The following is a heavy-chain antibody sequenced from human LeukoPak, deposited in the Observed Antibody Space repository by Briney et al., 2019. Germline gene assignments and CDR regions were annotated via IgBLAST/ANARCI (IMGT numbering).Heavy chain of an antibody. J-gene: IGHJ5*02. CDR3: ARYSTVAYSLDP. Sequence: SGPTLVNPTQTLILTCTFSGLSLSTSGMCVSWIRQPPGKALEWLARIDWDDDKHYSTSLKTRLTISKDTSKNQVVLTMTSMDPVDTAMYYCARYSTVAYSLDPWGQGTLVTVSS. V-gene: IGHV2-70*11. D-gene: IGHD4-11*01. CDR1: GLSLSTSGMC. CDR2: IDWDDDK.